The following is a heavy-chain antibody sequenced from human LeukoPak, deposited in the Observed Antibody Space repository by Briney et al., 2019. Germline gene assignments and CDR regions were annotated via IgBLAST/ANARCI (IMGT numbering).Heavy chain of an antibody. V-gene: IGHV1-2*02. CDR3: ARGRLLWFGEATFDP. D-gene: IGHD3-10*01. J-gene: IGHJ5*02. Sequence: GASVKVSCKASGYTFTGYYMHWVRRAPGQGLEWMGWINPNSGGTNYAQKFQGRVTMTRDTSISTAYMELSRLRSDDTAVYYCARGRLLWFGEATFDPWGQGTLVTVSS. CDR2: INPNSGGT. CDR1: GYTFTGYY.